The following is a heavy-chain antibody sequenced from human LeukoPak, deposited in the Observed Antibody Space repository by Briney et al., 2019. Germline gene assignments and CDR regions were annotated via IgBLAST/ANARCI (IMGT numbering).Heavy chain of an antibody. Sequence: GGSLRLSCAASGFTFSNYAMSWVRQARGKGLEWVSPITGSGGNTYYADSVKGRFTISRDNSKNKVFLQMTSLRAEDTAVYYCAKWGDYDVLTGYYVSDYWGQGTLVTVSS. CDR3: AKWGDYDVLTGYYVSDY. CDR2: ITGSGGNT. V-gene: IGHV3-23*01. CDR1: GFTFSNYA. J-gene: IGHJ4*02. D-gene: IGHD3-9*01.